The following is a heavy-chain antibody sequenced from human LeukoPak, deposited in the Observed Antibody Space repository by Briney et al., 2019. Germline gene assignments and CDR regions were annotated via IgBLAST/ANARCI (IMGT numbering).Heavy chain of an antibody. D-gene: IGHD2-15*01. V-gene: IGHV3-64D*09. Sequence: GGSLRLSCSASGFTFSSYAMHWVSQAPGKGLEYVSAISSNGGSTYYADSVKGRFTISRDNSKNTLYLQMSSLRAEDTAVYYCVKGGYCSGGSCSGTGRSAPYNWFDPWGQGTLVTVSS. J-gene: IGHJ5*02. CDR2: ISSNGGST. CDR1: GFTFSSYA. CDR3: VKGGYCSGGSCSGTGRSAPYNWFDP.